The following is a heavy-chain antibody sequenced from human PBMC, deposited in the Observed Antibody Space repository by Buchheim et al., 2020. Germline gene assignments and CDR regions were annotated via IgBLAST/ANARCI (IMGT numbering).Heavy chain of an antibody. CDR2: IYYSGST. V-gene: IGHV4-39*01. D-gene: IGHD3-10*01. Sequence: QLQLQESGPGLVKPSESLSLTCTVSGGSISSNGYYWGWIRQPPGKGLEWIGSIYYSGSTYYNPSLKSRVTISVDTSKNQFPLKLSSVTAADTAVYYCAKQHYYVSGTDYWGLGTL. J-gene: IGHJ4*02. CDR3: AKQHYYVSGTDY. CDR1: GGSISSNGYY.